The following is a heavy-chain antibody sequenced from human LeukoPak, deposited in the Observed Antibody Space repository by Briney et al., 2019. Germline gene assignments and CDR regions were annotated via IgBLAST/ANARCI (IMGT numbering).Heavy chain of an antibody. CDR1: GGSISSYY. CDR2: IYYSGSI. V-gene: IGHV4-59*01. J-gene: IGHJ6*03. Sequence: SETLSLTCTVSGGSISSYYWSWIRQPPGKGLEWIGYIYYSGSINYNPSLKSRVTISVDTSKNQFSLKLSSVTAADTAVYYCARAAPWGYYYYMDVWGKGTTVTVSS. D-gene: IGHD1-26*01. CDR3: ARAAPWGYYYYMDV.